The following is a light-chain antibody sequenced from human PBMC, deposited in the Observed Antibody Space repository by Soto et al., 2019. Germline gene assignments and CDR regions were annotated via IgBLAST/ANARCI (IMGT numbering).Light chain of an antibody. Sequence: EIVLTQSPGTLSLSPGERATLSCRASQSVSSTYLAWYQQKPGQAPRLLISGASSRATGIPDMFSGSGSGTDFTLTVSRLEPEDFAVYYCQQYGSSPFTFGPGTKVDIK. CDR2: GAS. V-gene: IGKV3-20*01. CDR3: QQYGSSPFT. J-gene: IGKJ3*01. CDR1: QSVSSTY.